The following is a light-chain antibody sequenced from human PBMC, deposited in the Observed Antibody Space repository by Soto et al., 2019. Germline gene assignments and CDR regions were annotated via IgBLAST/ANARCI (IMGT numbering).Light chain of an antibody. V-gene: IGKV1-16*01. CDR1: QGISSS. CDR2: AAS. Sequence: DIQMTQSPSSLSASVGDRVTISCRASQGISSSLAWFQQKPGKAPKPLIFAASSLQSGVPSRFSGSGSGTDFTLCISSLQPEDFATYYCRQYKSYPITFGQGTRLEIK. J-gene: IGKJ5*01. CDR3: RQYKSYPIT.